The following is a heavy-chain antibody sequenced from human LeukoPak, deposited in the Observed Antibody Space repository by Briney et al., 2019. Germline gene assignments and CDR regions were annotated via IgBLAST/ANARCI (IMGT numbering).Heavy chain of an antibody. CDR1: GFTFSDYY. Sequence: GGSLRLSCAASGFTFSDYYMSWIRQAPGKGLEWVSYISSSGSTIYYADSVKGRFTISRDNPKNSLYLQMNSLRAEDTAVYYCARPQHHDAFDIWGQGTMVTVSS. CDR2: ISSSGSTI. V-gene: IGHV3-11*01. J-gene: IGHJ3*02. D-gene: IGHD2-2*01. CDR3: ARPQHHDAFDI.